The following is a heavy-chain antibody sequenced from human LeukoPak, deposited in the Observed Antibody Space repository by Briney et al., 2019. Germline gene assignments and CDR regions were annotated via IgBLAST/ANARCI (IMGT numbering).Heavy chain of an antibody. CDR2: ISSSSSYI. CDR3: ARDPAWAIFGVAA. V-gene: IGHV3-21*01. CDR1: GFTFSSYS. J-gene: IGHJ5*02. D-gene: IGHD3-3*01. Sequence: PGGSLRLSCAASGFTFSSYSMNWVRQAPGKGLEWVSSISSSSSYIYYADSVKGRFTISRDNAKNSLYLQTNSLRAEDTAVYYCARDPAWAIFGVAAWGQGTLVTVSS.